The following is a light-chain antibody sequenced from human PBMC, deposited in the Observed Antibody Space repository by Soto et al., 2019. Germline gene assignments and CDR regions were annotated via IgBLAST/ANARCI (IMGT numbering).Light chain of an antibody. CDR1: QSVLYNSNNKNY. Sequence: DIVMTQSPDSLAVSLGERATINCKSSQSVLYNSNNKNYLAWYQQKPGQPPKLLIYWASTRESGVPDRFGGSGSGTDFTLTISSLQAEDVAVYYCQQYNNWPPYTFGQGTKLEIK. J-gene: IGKJ2*01. CDR3: QQYNNWPPYT. CDR2: WAS. V-gene: IGKV4-1*01.